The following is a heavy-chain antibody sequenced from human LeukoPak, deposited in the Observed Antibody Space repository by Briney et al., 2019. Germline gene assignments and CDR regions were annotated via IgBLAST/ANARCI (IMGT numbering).Heavy chain of an antibody. CDR3: AGARDILTGYYFAFDI. Sequence: GGPLRLFCGASGFTFDDYGMSWVRHAPGKGLEWVCGINWNGGSTGYADSEKGRFIISRYNSKNTLYLQMNSLKAEDTAVYYCAGARDILTGYYFAFDIWGQGTMVTVSS. D-gene: IGHD3-9*01. J-gene: IGHJ3*02. V-gene: IGHV3-20*04. CDR1: GFTFDDYG. CDR2: INWNGGST.